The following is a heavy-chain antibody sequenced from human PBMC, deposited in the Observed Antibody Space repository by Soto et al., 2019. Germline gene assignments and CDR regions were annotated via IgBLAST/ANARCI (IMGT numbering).Heavy chain of an antibody. V-gene: IGHV3-7*01. CDR1: GSTFSDYW. CDR2: IKDDGSER. Sequence: QVVDSGGGLVQPGGSLRLSCVGSGSTFSDYWMSWVRQAPGKGLEWVATIKDDGSERFYVDSVKGRFTISRDNAKNSLYLQMNSLRAEDTAVYYCAGVFSAVWGQGTLVTVSS. CDR3: AGVFSAV. J-gene: IGHJ4*02. D-gene: IGHD2-15*01.